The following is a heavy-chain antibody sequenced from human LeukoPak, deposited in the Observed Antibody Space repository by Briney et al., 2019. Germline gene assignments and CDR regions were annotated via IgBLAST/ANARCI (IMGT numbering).Heavy chain of an antibody. V-gene: IGHV3-11*01. D-gene: IGHD5-18*01. CDR2: ISSSGSTI. CDR3: ARDGPLSNRYDSYGYPISGRWAFDI. Sequence: PGGSLRLSCAASGFTFSDYYMSWIRQAPGKGLEWVSYISSSGSTIYYADSVKGRFTISRDNAKNSLYLQMNSLRAEDTAVYYCARDGPLSNRYDSYGYPISGRWAFDIWGQGTMVTVSS. J-gene: IGHJ3*02. CDR1: GFTFSDYY.